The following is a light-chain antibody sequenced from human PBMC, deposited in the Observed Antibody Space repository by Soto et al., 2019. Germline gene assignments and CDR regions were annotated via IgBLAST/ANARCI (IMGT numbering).Light chain of an antibody. Sequence: QSVLTQPPSVSGAPGQRVTISCTGSSSNIGAGYDVHWYQQLPGTAPKLLIYTNSNRPSGVPDRFSGSKSGTSASLAITGLQAEDEAVYYGQSCDSRLGDTDWVFGGGTKVTVL. CDR2: TNS. CDR1: SSNIGAGYD. CDR3: QSCDSRLGDTDWV. V-gene: IGLV1-40*01. J-gene: IGLJ3*02.